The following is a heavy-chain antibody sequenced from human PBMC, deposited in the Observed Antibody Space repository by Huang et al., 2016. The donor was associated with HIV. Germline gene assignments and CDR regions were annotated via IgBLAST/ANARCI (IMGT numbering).Heavy chain of an antibody. V-gene: IGHV3-30*02. J-gene: IGHJ3*02. CDR3: AKTYYYDSSGYEDAFDI. CDR1: GFTFSSYG. D-gene: IGHD3-22*01. Sequence: QVQLVESGGGVVQPGGSLRLSCAASGFTFSSYGMHWVRQAPGKGLAGVAFIRYDGSNKYYADSVKGRFTISRDKSKNTLYLQMNSLRAEDTAVYYCAKTYYYDSSGYEDAFDIWGQGTMVTVSS. CDR2: IRYDGSNK.